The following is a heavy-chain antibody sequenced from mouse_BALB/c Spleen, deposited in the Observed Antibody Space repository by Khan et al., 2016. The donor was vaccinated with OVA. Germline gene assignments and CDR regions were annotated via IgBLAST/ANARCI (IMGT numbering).Heavy chain of an antibody. Sequence: EVKLLESGPGLVKPSQSLSLTCTVTGYSITSGYAWNWIRQFPGNKLEWMGYISYSGVTSYTPSLKSRISITRDTSKNQLFLPLNSVTTEDTATYYCARGNYYGYYFDNWGQGTTLTVSS. J-gene: IGHJ2*01. D-gene: IGHD1-1*01. CDR3: ARGNYYGYYFDN. V-gene: IGHV3-2*02. CDR1: GYSITSGYA. CDR2: ISYSGVT.